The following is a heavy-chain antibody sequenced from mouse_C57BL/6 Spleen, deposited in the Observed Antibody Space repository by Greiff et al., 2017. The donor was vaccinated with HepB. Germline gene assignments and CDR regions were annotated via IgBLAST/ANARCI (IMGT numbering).Heavy chain of an antibody. Sequence: QVQLQQPGAELVMPGASVKLSCKASGYTFTSYWMHWVKQRPGQGLEWIGEIDPSDSYTNYNQKFQGKSTLTVDKSSSTAYMQLRSLTSEDSAVYYWARSEGYYGSSSYAMDYWGQGTSVTVSS. CDR3: ARSEGYYGSSSYAMDY. D-gene: IGHD1-1*01. J-gene: IGHJ4*01. CDR2: IDPSDSYT. CDR1: GYTFTSYW. V-gene: IGHV1-69*01.